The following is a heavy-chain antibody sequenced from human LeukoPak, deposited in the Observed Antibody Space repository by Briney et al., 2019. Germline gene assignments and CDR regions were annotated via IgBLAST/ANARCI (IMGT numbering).Heavy chain of an antibody. CDR2: IIPILGIA. Sequence: ASVKVSCKASGGTFSSYAISWVRQAPGQGLEWMGRIIPILGIANYAQKFQGRVTITADKSTSIAYMELSSLRSEDTAVYYCARDYLVATRDYYYYYGMDVWGQGTTVTVSS. CDR3: ARDYLVATRDYYYYYGMDV. CDR1: GGTFSSYA. J-gene: IGHJ6*02. D-gene: IGHD5-24*01. V-gene: IGHV1-69*04.